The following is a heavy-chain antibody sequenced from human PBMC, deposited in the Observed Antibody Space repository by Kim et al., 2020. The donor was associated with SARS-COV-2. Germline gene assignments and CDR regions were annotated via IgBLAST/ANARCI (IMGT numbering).Heavy chain of an antibody. CDR3: ARDQNGWGLFDY. D-gene: IGHD6-19*01. V-gene: IGHV4-59*01. Sequence: NYNPSLKGRVTISVGASRDQFSLNLTSVTAADTAIYYCARDQNGWGLFDYWGQGTLVTVSS. J-gene: IGHJ4*02.